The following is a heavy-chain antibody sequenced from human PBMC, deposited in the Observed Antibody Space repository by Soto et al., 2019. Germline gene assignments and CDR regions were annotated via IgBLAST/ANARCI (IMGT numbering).Heavy chain of an antibody. J-gene: IGHJ6*02. CDR3: ARVYTQQMHLKALSHQEDNYYVYDMGV. D-gene: IGHD3-3*02. V-gene: IGHV1-18*04. CDR1: GYTFTSYG. Sequence: ASVKVSCKASGYTFTSYGISWVRQAPGQGLEWMGWISAYNGNTNYAQKLQGRVTMTTDTSTSTAYMELRSLRSDDTAVYYCARVYTQQMHLKALSHQEDNYYVYDMGVWGQGTTVTVSS. CDR2: ISAYNGNT.